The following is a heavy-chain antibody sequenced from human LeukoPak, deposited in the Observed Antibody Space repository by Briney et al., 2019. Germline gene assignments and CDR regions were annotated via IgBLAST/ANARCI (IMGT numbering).Heavy chain of an antibody. V-gene: IGHV4-34*01. Sequence: PSETLSLTCTVSGVSISNYYWNWIRQPPGKGLEWIGEINHSGSTNYNPSLKSQVTISVDTSKNQFSLKLSSVTAADTAVYYCARVIAAAPQGLGFDYWGQGTLVTVSS. CDR3: ARVIAAAPQGLGFDY. CDR1: GVSISNYY. J-gene: IGHJ4*02. CDR2: INHSGST. D-gene: IGHD6-13*01.